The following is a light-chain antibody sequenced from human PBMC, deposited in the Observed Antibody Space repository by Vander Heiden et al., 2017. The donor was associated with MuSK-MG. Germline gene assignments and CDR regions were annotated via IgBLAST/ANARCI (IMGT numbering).Light chain of an antibody. Sequence: QSVLTQPPSVSGATGQRVTISCTGSSSTIGAGYDVHWYQQLPVTAPKLLIYGNSNRPSGVPDRFSGAKSGTSASLAITGRQSEDEADYYCQSYDSSLSGWVFGGGTKLTVL. V-gene: IGLV1-40*01. J-gene: IGLJ3*02. CDR3: QSYDSSLSGWV. CDR2: GNS. CDR1: SSTIGAGYD.